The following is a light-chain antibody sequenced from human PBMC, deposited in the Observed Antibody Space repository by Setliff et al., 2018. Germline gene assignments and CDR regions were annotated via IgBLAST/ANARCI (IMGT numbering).Light chain of an antibody. CDR3: CAYTGSSTYV. J-gene: IGLJ1*01. V-gene: IGLV2-14*03. Sequence: QSVLTQPASVSGSPGQSITISCSGTSNDVGSYDLVSWYQQHPGKAPKLIIYGVNNRPSGVSNRFSGSKSGNTASLTISGLQAEDEAAYYCCAYTGSSTYVFGTGTKVTVL. CDR1: SNDVGSYDL. CDR2: GVN.